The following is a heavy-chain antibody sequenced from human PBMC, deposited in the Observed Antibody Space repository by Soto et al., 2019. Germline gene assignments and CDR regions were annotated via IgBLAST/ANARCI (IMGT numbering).Heavy chain of an antibody. J-gene: IGHJ4*02. CDR3: ARSIVVVTAADY. Sequence: QVQLVQSGAEVKKPGASVKVSCKASGYTFTSYAMHWVRQAPGQRLEWMGWISAGNGNTKYSQKFQGRVTMTRDTPASTAYTELSSLRSEDTAVYYCARSIVVVTAADYWGQGTLVTVSS. CDR1: GYTFTSYA. D-gene: IGHD2-21*02. V-gene: IGHV1-3*01. CDR2: ISAGNGNT.